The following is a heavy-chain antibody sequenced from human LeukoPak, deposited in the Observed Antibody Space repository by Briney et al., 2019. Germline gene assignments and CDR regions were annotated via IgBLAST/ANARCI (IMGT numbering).Heavy chain of an antibody. Sequence: ASVKVSCKASGYIFTGYYMHWVRQAPGQGLEWMGWINPNSGGTNYAQKFQGRVTMTRDTSISTAYMELSRLRSDDTAVYYCARKWELVSELDYWGQGTLVTVSS. D-gene: IGHD1-26*01. J-gene: IGHJ4*02. CDR3: ARKWELVSELDY. CDR1: GYIFTGYY. V-gene: IGHV1-2*02. CDR2: INPNSGGT.